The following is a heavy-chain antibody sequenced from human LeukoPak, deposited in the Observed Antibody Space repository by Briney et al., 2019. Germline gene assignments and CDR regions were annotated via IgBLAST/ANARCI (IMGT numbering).Heavy chain of an antibody. V-gene: IGHV3-30*02. CDR1: GFTFSSYG. CDR3: AKDERYSYGLGGY. D-gene: IGHD5-18*01. J-gene: IGHJ4*02. Sequence: GGSLRLSCAASGFTFSSYGMHWVRQAPGKGLEWVAFIRYDGSNKYYADSVKGRFTTSRDNSKNTLYLQMNSLRAEDTAVYYCAKDERYSYGLGGYWGQGTLVTVSS. CDR2: IRYDGSNK.